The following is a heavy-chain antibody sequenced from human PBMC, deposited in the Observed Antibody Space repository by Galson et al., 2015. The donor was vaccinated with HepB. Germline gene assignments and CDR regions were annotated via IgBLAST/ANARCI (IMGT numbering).Heavy chain of an antibody. CDR1: GFTFSGSA. Sequence: SLRLSCAASGFTFSGSAIYWVRQASGKGPEWVARIRNKARDYATAYAGSLKGRFTLSSGESKNTGNLHMNSLKTEDTAVYYCLRLGDLSGYSSSWGQGTLVTVSS. CDR2: IRNKARDYAT. J-gene: IGHJ4*02. CDR3: LRLGDLSGYSSS. V-gene: IGHV3-73*01. D-gene: IGHD6-13*01.